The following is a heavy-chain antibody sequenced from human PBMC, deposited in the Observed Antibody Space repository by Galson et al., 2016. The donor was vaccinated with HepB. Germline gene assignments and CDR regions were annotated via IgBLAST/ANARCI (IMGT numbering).Heavy chain of an antibody. CDR3: AKGGDCGGDCYLPYYYYGMDV. Sequence: SLRLSCAASGFTFSSYAMHWVRQAPGKGLEWVAVISYAGSSKYYADSVKGRFTISRDNSKNTLYLQMNSLRAEDTAVYFCAKGGDCGGDCYLPYYYYGMDVWGQGTTVTVSS. J-gene: IGHJ6*02. CDR1: GFTFSSYA. V-gene: IGHV3-30*04. D-gene: IGHD2-21*02. CDR2: ISYAGSSK.